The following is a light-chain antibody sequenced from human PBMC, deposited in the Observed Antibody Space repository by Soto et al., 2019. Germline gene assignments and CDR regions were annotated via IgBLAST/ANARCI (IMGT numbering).Light chain of an antibody. CDR3: QQRGNWPRT. CDR2: DAS. J-gene: IGKJ1*01. V-gene: IGKV3-11*01. Sequence: EIVLTQSPATLSLSPGERATLSCRASQSVSAYLAWYQQKPGQAPRLLIYDASNRATGIPGRFSRSGSGTDFTLTISSLEPEDFAVYYCQQRGNWPRTFGQGTKVEIK. CDR1: QSVSAY.